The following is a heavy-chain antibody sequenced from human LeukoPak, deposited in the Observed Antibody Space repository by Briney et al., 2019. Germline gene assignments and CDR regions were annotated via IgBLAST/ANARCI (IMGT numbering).Heavy chain of an antibody. J-gene: IGHJ4*02. D-gene: IGHD3-10*01. CDR2: INPSGGST. CDR3: ARAYGSGSYTSLFFDY. CDR1: GYTFTSYY. Sequence: GASVKVSCKASGYTFTSYYMHWVRQAPGQGLEWMGIINPSGGSTSYAQKFQGRVTMTRDTSTSTVYMELSSLRSEDTAVYYCARAYGSGSYTSLFFDYWGQGTLVTVSS. V-gene: IGHV1-46*01.